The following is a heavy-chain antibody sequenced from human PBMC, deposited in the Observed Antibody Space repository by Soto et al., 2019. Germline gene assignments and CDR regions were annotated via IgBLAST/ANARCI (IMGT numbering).Heavy chain of an antibody. CDR1: GGTFSSYT. J-gene: IGHJ2*01. V-gene: IGHV1-69*08. CDR3: AREYYDFWSGYYDRYWYFDL. D-gene: IGHD3-3*01. Sequence: QVQLVQSGAEVKKPGSSVKVSCTASGGTFSSYTISWVRQAPGQGLEWMGRIIPILGIANYAQKFQGRVTITADKSTSTAYMELSSLRSEDTAVYYCAREYYDFWSGYYDRYWYFDLWGRGTLVTVSS. CDR2: IIPILGIA.